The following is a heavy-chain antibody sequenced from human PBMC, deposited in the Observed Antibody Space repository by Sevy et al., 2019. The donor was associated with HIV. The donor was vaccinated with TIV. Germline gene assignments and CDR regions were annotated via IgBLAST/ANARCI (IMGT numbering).Heavy chain of an antibody. V-gene: IGHV7-4-1*02. CDR1: GYTFTSYA. D-gene: IGHD3-3*01. J-gene: IGHJ6*02. Sequence: ASVKVSCKASGYTFTSYAMNWVRQAPGQGLEWMGWINTNTGNPTYAQGFTGRFVFSLDTSVSTAYLQISSLKAEDTAVYYCARDPVIGITIFGEGDYYGMDVWGQGTTVTVSS. CDR3: ARDPVIGITIFGEGDYYGMDV. CDR2: INTNTGNP.